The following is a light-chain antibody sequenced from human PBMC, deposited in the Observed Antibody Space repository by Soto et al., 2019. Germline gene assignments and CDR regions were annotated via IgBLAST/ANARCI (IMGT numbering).Light chain of an antibody. J-gene: IGLJ2*01. CDR3: SSYTSSSTTV. Sequence: SSLTQPASLSGAPGQAITICCTGTSREVGGYNYVSWYQQHPGKAPKLMIYDVSNRPSGVSNRFSGSKSGNTASLTISGLQAEDEADYYCSSYTSSSTTVFGGGTKVTVL. CDR2: DVS. CDR1: SREVGGYNY. V-gene: IGLV2-14*01.